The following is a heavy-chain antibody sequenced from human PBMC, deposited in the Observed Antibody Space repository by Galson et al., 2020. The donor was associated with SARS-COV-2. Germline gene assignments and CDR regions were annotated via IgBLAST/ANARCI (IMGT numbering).Heavy chain of an antibody. CDR2: IGTAGDT. J-gene: IGHJ2*01. CDR1: GFTFSSYD. Sequence: GESLKISCAASGFTFSSYDMHWVRQATGKGLEWVSAIGTAGDTYYPGSVKGRFTISRENAKNSLYLQMNSLRAGDTAVYYCARVAYGSGSYYHLATYWYFDLWGRGTLVTVSS. CDR3: ARVAYGSGSYYHLATYWYFDL. D-gene: IGHD3-10*01. V-gene: IGHV3-13*01.